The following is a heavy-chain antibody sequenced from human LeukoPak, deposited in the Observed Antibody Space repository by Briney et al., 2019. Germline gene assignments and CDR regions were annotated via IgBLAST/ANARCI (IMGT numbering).Heavy chain of an antibody. CDR2: IHYSGNT. CDR1: GGSTSSSNYY. J-gene: IGHJ1*01. Sequence: SETLSLTCTVSGGSTSSSNYYWGWIRQPPGKGLEWIGGIHYSGNTYYNPSLKSRVTISIDTSKNQFSLKLSSVTAADTAVYYCARFYDSSGYPSIDPEFQHWGQGTLVTVSS. D-gene: IGHD3-22*01. CDR3: ARFYDSSGYPSIDPEFQH. V-gene: IGHV4-39*01.